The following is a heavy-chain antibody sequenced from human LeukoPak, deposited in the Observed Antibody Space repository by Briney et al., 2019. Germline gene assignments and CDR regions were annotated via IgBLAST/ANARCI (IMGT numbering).Heavy chain of an antibody. J-gene: IGHJ3*02. V-gene: IGHV4-59*08. CDR1: GGSISSYY. D-gene: IGHD3-22*01. CDR2: IYYSGST. Sequence: SETLSLTCTVSGGSISSYYWSWIRQPPGKGLEWIGYIYYSGSTNYNPSLKSRVTISVDKSKNQFSLKLSSVTAADTAVYYCARSYYDSSGYYRDDAFDIWGQGTMVTVSS. CDR3: ARSYYDSSGYYRDDAFDI.